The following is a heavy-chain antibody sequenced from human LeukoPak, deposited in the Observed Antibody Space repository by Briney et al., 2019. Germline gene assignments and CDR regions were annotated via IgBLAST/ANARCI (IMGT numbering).Heavy chain of an antibody. Sequence: GGSLRLSCAASGFTFSSYWMHWVRQAPGKGLVWVSRINSDGSSTSYADSVKGRFTISRDNAKNTLYLQMNSLRAEDTAVYYCARAPRTFDCLDYWGQGTLVTVSS. CDR3: ARAPRTFDCLDY. CDR1: GFTFSSYW. J-gene: IGHJ4*02. V-gene: IGHV3-74*01. CDR2: INSDGSST. D-gene: IGHD3-9*01.